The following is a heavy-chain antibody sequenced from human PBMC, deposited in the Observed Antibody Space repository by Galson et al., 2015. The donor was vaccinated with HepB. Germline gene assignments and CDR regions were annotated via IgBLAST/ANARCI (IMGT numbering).Heavy chain of an antibody. J-gene: IGHJ4*02. CDR1: GYTFTSYA. Sequence: SVKVSCKASGYTFTSYAMHWVRQAPGQRLEWMGWINAGNGNTKYSQKFQGRVTITRDTSASTAYMELSSLRSEDTAVYYCARDTLSGSQGCGYWGQGTLVTVSS. CDR3: ARDTLSGSQGCGY. V-gene: IGHV1-3*01. CDR2: INAGNGNT. D-gene: IGHD1-26*01.